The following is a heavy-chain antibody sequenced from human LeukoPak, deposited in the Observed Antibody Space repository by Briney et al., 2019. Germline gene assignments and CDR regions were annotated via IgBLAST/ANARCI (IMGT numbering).Heavy chain of an antibody. V-gene: IGHV1-46*01. CDR1: GYTFTSYY. Sequence: ASVKVSCKASGYTFTSYYMHWVRQAPGQGLEWMGIINPSGGSTSYAQTFQGRVTMTRDTSTSTVYMELSSLRSADTAVYYCASALAAAGNYYSYGMDVWGQGTTVTVSS. D-gene: IGHD6-13*01. J-gene: IGHJ6*02. CDR3: ASALAAAGNYYSYGMDV. CDR2: INPSGGST.